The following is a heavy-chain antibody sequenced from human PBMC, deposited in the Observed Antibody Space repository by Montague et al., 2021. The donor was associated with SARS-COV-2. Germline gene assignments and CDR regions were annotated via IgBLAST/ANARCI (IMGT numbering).Heavy chain of an antibody. D-gene: IGHD3-3*01. CDR1: GGSISSSSYY. J-gene: IGHJ4*02. CDR2: IYYSGST. Sequence: SETLSLTCTVSGGSISSSSYYWGWIRQPPGKGLEWIGSIYYSGSTYYNPSLKSRVTISVDTSENQFSLKLSSVTAADTAVYYCARQMGQSSIFGVVIQYYFDYWGQGTLVTVSS. CDR3: ARQMGQSSIFGVVIQYYFDY. V-gene: IGHV4-39*01.